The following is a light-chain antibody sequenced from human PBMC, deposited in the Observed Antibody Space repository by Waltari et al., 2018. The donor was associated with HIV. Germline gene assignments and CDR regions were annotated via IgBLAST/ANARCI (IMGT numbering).Light chain of an antibody. CDR1: RHVFYSSDNQNY. V-gene: IGKV4-1*01. Sequence: DIVMTQSPASLTVSLGERAPITCTSSRHVFYSSDNQNYLAWYLQRPGQSPKVLIFWASTRAFGVSDRFRGSGSGTHFSLTLSSLQAGDVGIYYCQQYYTVPPTFGGGTKVEI. J-gene: IGKJ4*01. CDR3: QQYYTVPPT. CDR2: WAS.